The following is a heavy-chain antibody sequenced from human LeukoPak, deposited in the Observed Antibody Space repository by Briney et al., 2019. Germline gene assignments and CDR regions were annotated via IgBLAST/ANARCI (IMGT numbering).Heavy chain of an antibody. CDR3: ARGGVVTKNPRFDP. Sequence: PSQTLSLTCTVSGGSLPRVGYYGSWLRHRPGKCLEWIGHIYHTGSTYYNSSLKSRLSMSVHTSKNEFSLSLHSVTVADTAVYYCARGGVVTKNPRFDPWGQGILVTVSS. V-gene: IGHV4-31*03. CDR2: IYHTGST. CDR1: GGSLPRVGYY. D-gene: IGHD4-11*01. J-gene: IGHJ5*02.